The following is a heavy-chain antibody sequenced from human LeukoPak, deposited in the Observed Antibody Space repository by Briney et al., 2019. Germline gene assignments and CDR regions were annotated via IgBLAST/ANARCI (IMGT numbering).Heavy chain of an antibody. Sequence: GGSLRLSCTASGFTFSTYVMSWVRQAPGKGLEWVSSISSSSSYIYYADSVKGRFTISRDNAKNSLYLQMNSLRAEDTAVYYCARDQGSGWYFYYWGQGTLVTVSS. J-gene: IGHJ4*02. V-gene: IGHV3-21*01. D-gene: IGHD6-19*01. CDR2: ISSSSSYI. CDR3: ARDQGSGWYFYY. CDR1: GFTFSTYV.